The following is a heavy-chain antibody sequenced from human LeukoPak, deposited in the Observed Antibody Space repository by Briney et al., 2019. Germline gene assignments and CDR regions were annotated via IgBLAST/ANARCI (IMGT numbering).Heavy chain of an antibody. CDR2: IWYDGSNK. CDR3: ARGDGYNAAEYLQH. D-gene: IGHD5-24*01. J-gene: IGHJ1*01. V-gene: IGHV3-33*01. Sequence: PGGSLRLSCAASGFTFSSYGMHWVRQAPGKGLEWVAVIWYDGSNKYYGDSVKGRFTISRDNSKKTLYLQMNSLRVEDTAVYYCARGDGYNAAEYLQHWGQGTLVTVS. CDR1: GFTFSSYG.